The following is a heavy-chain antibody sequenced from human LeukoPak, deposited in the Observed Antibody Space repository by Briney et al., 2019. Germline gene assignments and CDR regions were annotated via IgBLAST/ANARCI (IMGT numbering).Heavy chain of an antibody. J-gene: IGHJ4*02. Sequence: AGGSLRPLCSVSGFTFSTYVMHWVRQAPGQGLEYVSAISSNGDNTYYSDSGKGRFTISRDNSKNTLYLQMRSLRADDTAVDYCVRGTGYWGEGTLVTVSS. CDR1: GFTFSTYV. V-gene: IGHV3-64D*06. CDR3: VRGTGY. CDR2: ISSNGDNT.